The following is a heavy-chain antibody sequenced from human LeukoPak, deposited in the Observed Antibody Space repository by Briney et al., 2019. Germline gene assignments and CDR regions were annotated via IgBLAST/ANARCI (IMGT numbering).Heavy chain of an antibody. CDR2: ISGSGGST. CDR1: GFTFSSYA. J-gene: IGHJ6*03. V-gene: IGHV3-23*01. CDR3: AKDLLAARGHYMDV. D-gene: IGHD6-6*01. Sequence: GGSLRLSCAASGFTFSSYAMSWVRQAPGKGLEWVSAISGSGGSTYYADSVKGRFTISRDNSKNTLYLQMNSLRAEDTAVYYCAKDLLAARGHYMDVWGKGTTVTVSS.